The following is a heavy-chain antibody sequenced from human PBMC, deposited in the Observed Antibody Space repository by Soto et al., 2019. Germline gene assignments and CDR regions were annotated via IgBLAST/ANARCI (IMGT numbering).Heavy chain of an antibody. CDR1: GGSVSSHY. CDR3: AREPLAHSYFDF. V-gene: IGHV4-4*07. J-gene: IGHJ4*02. Sequence: SETLSLICTVSGGSVSSHYWSWIRRPAGKGLEWLGRLYNAERTSYNPSLKGRVTMSMDTSNNQFSLKLTSVTAADTAVYFCAREPLAHSYFDFWGQGTLVTVSS. CDR2: LYNAERT.